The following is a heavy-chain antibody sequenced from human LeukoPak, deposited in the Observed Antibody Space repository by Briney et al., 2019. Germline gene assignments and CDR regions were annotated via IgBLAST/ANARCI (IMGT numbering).Heavy chain of an antibody. V-gene: IGHV3-53*01. CDR3: ARGREYQLDFDY. J-gene: IGHJ4*02. CDR2: IYSGGST. D-gene: IGHD2-2*01. Sequence: GGSLRLSCAASGFAVSSNYMSWVRQAPGKGLEWVSVIYSGGSTYYADSVKGRFTISRDNSKNTLYLQMNSLRAEDTAVYYRARGREYQLDFDYWGQGTLVTVSS. CDR1: GFAVSSNY.